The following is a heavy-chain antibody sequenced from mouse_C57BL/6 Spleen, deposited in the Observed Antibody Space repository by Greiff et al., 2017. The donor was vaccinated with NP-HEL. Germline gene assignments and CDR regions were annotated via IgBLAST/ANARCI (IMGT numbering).Heavy chain of an antibody. CDR2: INPNNGGT. J-gene: IGHJ3*01. CDR1: GYTFTDYY. Sequence: EVQLQQSGPELVKPGASVKISCKASGYTFTDYYMNWVKQSNGKSLEWIGDINPNNGGTSYNQKFKGKATLTVDKSSSTAYMELRSLTSEDSAVYYCAQLTGKGAWFAYWGQGTLVTVSA. V-gene: IGHV1-26*01. D-gene: IGHD4-1*01. CDR3: AQLTGKGAWFAY.